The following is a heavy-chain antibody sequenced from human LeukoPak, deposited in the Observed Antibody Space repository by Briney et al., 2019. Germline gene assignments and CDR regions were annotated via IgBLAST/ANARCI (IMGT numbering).Heavy chain of an antibody. CDR2: IRGKANSYAT. CDR3: TLPNYYYYYMDV. J-gene: IGHJ6*03. V-gene: IGHV3-73*01. CDR1: GFTFSGSA. Sequence: GGSLRLSCAASGFTFSGSAMHWVRQASGKGLEWVGRIRGKANSYATAYAASVKGRFTISRDDSKNTAYLQMNSLKTEDTAVYYCTLPNYYYYYMDVWGKGTTVTVSS.